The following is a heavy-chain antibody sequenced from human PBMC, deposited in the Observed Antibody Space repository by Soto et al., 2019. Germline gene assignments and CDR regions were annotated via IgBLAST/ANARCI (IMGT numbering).Heavy chain of an antibody. CDR3: ARGTSARGYYGY. CDR1: GGSISSYY. J-gene: IGHJ4*02. D-gene: IGHD3-3*01. V-gene: IGHV4-4*07. CDR2: MYTSGST. Sequence: SETLSLTCIVSGGSISSYYWSWIRQPAGKGLEWIGRMYTSGSTNYNPSLKSRVTMSVDTSKNQFSLKLSSVTAADTAVYSCARGTSARGYYGYWGQGTLVTVSS.